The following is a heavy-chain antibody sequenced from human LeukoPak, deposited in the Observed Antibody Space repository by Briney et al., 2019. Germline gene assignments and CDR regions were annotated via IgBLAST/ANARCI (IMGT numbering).Heavy chain of an antibody. V-gene: IGHV3-21*01. D-gene: IGHD1-14*01. Sequence: PGGSLRLSCAASGFTFDDYGMSWARQAPGKGLEWVSSISTSSSYIHYADSVKGRFTISRDNAKNSLYLQMNSLRAEDTAVYYCARGTLNIPGEHGAFDYWGQGTLVTVSS. CDR3: ARGTLNIPGEHGAFDY. CDR1: GFTFDDYG. CDR2: ISTSSSYI. J-gene: IGHJ4*02.